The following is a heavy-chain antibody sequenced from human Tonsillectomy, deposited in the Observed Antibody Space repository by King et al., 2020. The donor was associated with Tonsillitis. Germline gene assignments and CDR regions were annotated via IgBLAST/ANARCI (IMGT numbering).Heavy chain of an antibody. D-gene: IGHD6-19*01. J-gene: IGHJ4*02. Sequence: QLVQSGGGVVQPGRSLRLSCAASGFTFSSYGMHWVRQAPGKGLEWVAVISYDGSNKYYADSVXGRFTIXRDNSKNTLYLQMNSLRAEDTAVYYCAKDARXWLVYYFDYWGQXXLVTVSS. CDR3: AKDARXWLVYYFDY. V-gene: IGHV3-30*18. CDR2: ISYDGSNK. CDR1: GFTFSSYG.